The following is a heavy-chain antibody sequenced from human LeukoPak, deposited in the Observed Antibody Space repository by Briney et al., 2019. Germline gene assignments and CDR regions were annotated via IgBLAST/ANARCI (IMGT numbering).Heavy chain of an antibody. CDR2: ISYDGHNE. V-gene: IGHV3-30*18. Sequence: GGSLRLSCAASGFTFSSYGMHWVRHAPGKGLEWVAVISYDGHNEYYGDSVKGRFTISRDNSKNTLYLQMNSLRADDTALYYCAKSGSQWLAPDYWGQGTLVTVSS. J-gene: IGHJ4*02. CDR3: AKSGSQWLAPDY. D-gene: IGHD6-19*01. CDR1: GFTFSSYG.